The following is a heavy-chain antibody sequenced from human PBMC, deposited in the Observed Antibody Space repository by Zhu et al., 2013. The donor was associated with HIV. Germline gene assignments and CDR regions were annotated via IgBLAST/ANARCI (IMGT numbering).Heavy chain of an antibody. V-gene: IGHV1-69*01. CDR2: ITPIFGTA. CDR3: AREGPDSSSHPFPTDY. D-gene: IGHD6-6*01. Sequence: QVQLVQSGAEVKKPGSSVKVSCKASGGTFSSYAISWVRQAPGQGLEWMGGITPIFGTANYAQKFQDRVTITADESTSTAYMKLSSLRSEDTAVYYCAREGPDSSSHPFPTDYWGQGTLVTVSS. J-gene: IGHJ4*02. CDR1: GGTFSSYA.